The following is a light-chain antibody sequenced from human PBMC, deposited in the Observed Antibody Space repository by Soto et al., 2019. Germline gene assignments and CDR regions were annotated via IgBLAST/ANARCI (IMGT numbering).Light chain of an antibody. V-gene: IGKV3D-20*01. J-gene: IGKJ4*01. CDR2: DAF. CDR3: QQYGTSPPLT. CDR1: QSVSNNY. Sequence: EIVLTQSPATLSLSPGETATLSCGASQSVSNNYLAWYQQKPGLAPRLLIYDAFKMPTGIPDRFSGSGSGADFTLTISRLEPEDFAVYYCQQYGTSPPLTFGGGTKVEIK.